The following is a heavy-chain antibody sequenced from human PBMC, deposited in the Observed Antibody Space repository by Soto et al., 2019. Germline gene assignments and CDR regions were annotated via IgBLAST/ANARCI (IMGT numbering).Heavy chain of an antibody. CDR2: IIPIFGTA. D-gene: IGHD5-18*01. Sequence: QVQLVQSGPEVKKPGSSVKVSCKASGGTFSSYAISWVRQAPGQGLEWMGGIIPIFGTANYAQKFQGRVTITADESTSTAYMELSRLRSEDTAVYYCARTSQAGGYSDTNYFDYWGQGTLVIVSS. J-gene: IGHJ4*02. CDR1: GGTFSSYA. V-gene: IGHV1-69*12. CDR3: ARTSQAGGYSDTNYFDY.